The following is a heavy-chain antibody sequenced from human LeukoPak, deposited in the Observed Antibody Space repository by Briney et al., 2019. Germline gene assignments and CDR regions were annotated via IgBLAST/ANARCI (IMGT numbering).Heavy chain of an antibody. CDR2: ISGTSTYI. Sequence: GGSLRLSCAASGFTFSTYSLNWVRQAPGKGLEWVSSISGTSTYIYYGDSVKGRFTISRDNAKNSLYLQMNSLRAEDTGVYYCARVPGDVWGKGTTATVSS. J-gene: IGHJ6*04. CDR3: ARVPGDV. V-gene: IGHV3-21*01. CDR1: GFTFSTYS.